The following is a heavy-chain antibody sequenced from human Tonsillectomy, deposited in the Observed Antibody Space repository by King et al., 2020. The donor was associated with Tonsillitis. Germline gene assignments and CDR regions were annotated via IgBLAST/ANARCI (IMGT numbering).Heavy chain of an antibody. V-gene: IGHV3-53*01. J-gene: IGHJ6*02. Sequence: DVQLVESGGGLIQPGGSLRLSCAASGFTVSSNYMTWVRQAPGKGLEWVSVIYSGGSTYYADSVKGRFTISRDNSKNILYLQMNSLRAEDTALYYCARDRYSSGWYEGMDVWGQGTTVTVSS. CDR3: ARDRYSSGWYEGMDV. D-gene: IGHD6-19*01. CDR1: GFTVSSNY. CDR2: IYSGGST.